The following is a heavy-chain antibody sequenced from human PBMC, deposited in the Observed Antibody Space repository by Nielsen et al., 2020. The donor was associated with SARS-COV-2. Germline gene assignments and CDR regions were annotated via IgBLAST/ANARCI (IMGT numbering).Heavy chain of an antibody. J-gene: IGHJ4*02. CDR1: GGSVSSGSYY. V-gene: IGHV4-61*01. CDR2: IYYSGST. Sequence: SETLSLTCTVSGGSVSSGSYYWSWIRQPPGKGLEWIGYIYYSGSTNYNPSLKSRVTISVDTSKNQFSLKLSSVTAADTAVYYCAGRKGVIAAAGTSFDYWGQGTLVTVSS. D-gene: IGHD6-13*01. CDR3: AGRKGVIAAAGTSFDY.